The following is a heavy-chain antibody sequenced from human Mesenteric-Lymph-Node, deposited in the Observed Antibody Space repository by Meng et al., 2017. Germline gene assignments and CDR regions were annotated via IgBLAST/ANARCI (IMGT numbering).Heavy chain of an antibody. CDR1: GYTFTSYG. Sequence: ASVKVSCKASGYTFTSYGISWLRQAPGQGLQWMGWISAYNGNTNYAQKLQGRVTITRNNSISTAYMELSSLRSEDTAVYYCSREVHVLRWSGYCSSTSCSKYYYYGMDVWGQGTTVTVSS. V-gene: IGHV1-18*01. D-gene: IGHD2-2*01. CDR2: ISAYNGNT. CDR3: SREVHVLRWSGYCSSTSCSKYYYYGMDV. J-gene: IGHJ6*02.